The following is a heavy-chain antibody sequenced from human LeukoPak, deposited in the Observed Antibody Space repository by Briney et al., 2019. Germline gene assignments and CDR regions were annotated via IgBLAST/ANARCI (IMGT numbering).Heavy chain of an antibody. V-gene: IGHV3-21*01. CDR1: GFTFSSYS. J-gene: IGHJ3*02. CDR2: ISSSSSYI. CDR3: ARDRIHAFDI. Sequence: GSLRLSCAASGFTFSSYSINLVRQAPGKGLEWVSSISSSSSYIYYGDSVKGRFTISRDNAKNSLYLRMNSLRAVDTAEYYCARDRIHAFDIWGQGTMVTVSS.